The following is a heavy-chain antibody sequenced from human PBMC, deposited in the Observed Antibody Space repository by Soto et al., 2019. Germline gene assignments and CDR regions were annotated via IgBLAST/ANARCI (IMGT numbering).Heavy chain of an antibody. D-gene: IGHD3-10*01. CDR2: VYFTGTT. Sequence: QLQLQESGPGLVKPSQTLSLTCTVSGGSINNGHFYWGWIRQPPGKGLEWIGYVYFTGTTYLNPSLKSRFNMSFETSKNQFSLKLSSVTAADTAVYYCVRGYYYGSGSLHWFDPWGQGTLVTVSS. V-gene: IGHV4-30-4*01. CDR3: VRGYYYGSGSLHWFDP. J-gene: IGHJ5*02. CDR1: GGSINNGHFY.